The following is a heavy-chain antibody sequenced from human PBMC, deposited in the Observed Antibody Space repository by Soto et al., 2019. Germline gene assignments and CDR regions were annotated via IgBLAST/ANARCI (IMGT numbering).Heavy chain of an antibody. CDR1: GFTFRGYG. CDR2: ISYDGSIK. V-gene: IGHV3-30*18. Sequence: PGGSLRLSGASSGFTFRGYGMHSVRQAPGRGLEWVALISYDGSIKYYADSVRGRFNISRDNSKNTLYLQMNSLRAEDTAVYYCANSEYSRYKNIDVWGQGTTVTVSS. D-gene: IGHD5-18*01. J-gene: IGHJ6*02. CDR3: ANSEYSRYKNIDV.